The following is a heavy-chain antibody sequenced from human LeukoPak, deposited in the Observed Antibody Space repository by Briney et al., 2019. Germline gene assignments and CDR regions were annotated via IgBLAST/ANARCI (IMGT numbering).Heavy chain of an antibody. D-gene: IGHD3-10*02. CDR1: GFTFSGYY. Sequence: HSGGSLRLSCAASGFTFSGYYTHWVRQAPGKGLEWVSCISTSGSTTYYADSVKGRFTISRDNAKNSLFLQMNTLRDEDTAVYYCARGALHVFDYWGQGTPVTVS. J-gene: IGHJ4*02. CDR3: ARGALHVFDY. CDR2: ISTSGSTT. V-gene: IGHV3-48*02.